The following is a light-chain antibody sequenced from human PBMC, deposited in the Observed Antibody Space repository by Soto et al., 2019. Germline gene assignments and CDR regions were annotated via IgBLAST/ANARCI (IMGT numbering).Light chain of an antibody. CDR2: HAS. CDR1: QSVGRDY. J-gene: IGKJ3*01. V-gene: IGKV3D-20*02. CDR3: QQRSNWPPLFT. Sequence: IVLTQSPGTLSLSPGESVTLSCRASQSVGRDYLAWFQHKPGQAPRLLVHHASTRATGVPDRFSGSGSGTDFTFTVSRLEPEDFGVYYCQQRSNWPPLFTFGPGTKVEIK.